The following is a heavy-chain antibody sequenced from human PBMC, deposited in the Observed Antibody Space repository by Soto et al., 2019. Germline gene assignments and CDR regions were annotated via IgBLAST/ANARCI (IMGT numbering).Heavy chain of an antibody. J-gene: IGHJ3*01. D-gene: IGHD4-17*01. V-gene: IGHV3-33*01. CDR3: ARGRGGSYGGNSAKCDV. Sequence: QVQLVESGGGVVQPGRSLRLSCAASGFTFSGYGMHWVRQAPGKGLEWVAVVWYDGSKEYYADSVKGRFAISRDNSLTTRYLQINSLRAEDTAVYYCARGRGGSYGGNSAKCDVWGQGTMVTVSS. CDR1: GFTFSGYG. CDR2: VWYDGSKE.